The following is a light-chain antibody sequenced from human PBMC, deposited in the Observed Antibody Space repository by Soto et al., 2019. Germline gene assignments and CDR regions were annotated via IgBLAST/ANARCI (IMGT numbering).Light chain of an antibody. Sequence: EIVMTQSPVTVSVSPGERATLSCKASQSVNSYLAWYQQKPGQSPRLLIYTASNRATGVPARFSGSGSGTQFTLTINSLQSEDFAVYHCQQRSNWPPATFGQGTKLELK. J-gene: IGKJ2*01. CDR3: QQRSNWPPAT. V-gene: IGKV3-15*01. CDR2: TAS. CDR1: QSVNSY.